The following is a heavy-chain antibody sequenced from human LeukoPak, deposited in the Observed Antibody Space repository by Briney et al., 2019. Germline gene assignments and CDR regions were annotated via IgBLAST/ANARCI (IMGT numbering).Heavy chain of an antibody. CDR3: ARRVMITFGGVRRNWFDP. J-gene: IGHJ5*02. D-gene: IGHD3-16*01. Sequence: PSETLSLTCAVSGYSISSGYYWGWIRQPPGKGLEWIGRIYHSGSTYYTPSLKSRVTISVDKSKNQFSLKLSSVTAADTAVYYCARRVMITFGGVRRNWFDPWGQGTLVTLSS. CDR2: IYHSGST. CDR1: GYSISSGYY. V-gene: IGHV4-38-2*01.